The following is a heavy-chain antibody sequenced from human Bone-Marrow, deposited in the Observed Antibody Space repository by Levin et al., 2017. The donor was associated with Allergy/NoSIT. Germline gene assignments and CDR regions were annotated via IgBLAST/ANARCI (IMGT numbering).Heavy chain of an antibody. D-gene: IGHD6-13*01. CDR1: GFTISNNY. J-gene: IGHJ4*02. CDR3: ARDGGAAAAGTWG. CDR2: IYSGGST. V-gene: IGHV3-53*01. Sequence: QSGGSLRLSCAASGFTISNNYMKWVRQAPGKGLEWVSLIYSGGSTKYADSVKGRFTISRDNSKNTLYLQMNSLRIEDTAVYYCARDGGAAAAGTWGWGQGTLVTVSS.